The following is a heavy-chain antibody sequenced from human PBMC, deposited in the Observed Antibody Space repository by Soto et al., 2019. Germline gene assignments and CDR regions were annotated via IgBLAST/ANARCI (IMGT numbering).Heavy chain of an antibody. J-gene: IGHJ6*02. V-gene: IGHV3-30-3*01. CDR3: AREATVNYYYYGMDV. CDR2: ISYDGSNK. Sequence: GGSLRLSCAASGFTFSSCAMHWVRQAPGKGLEWVAVISYDGSNKYYADSVKGRFTISRDNSKNTLYLQMNSLRAEDTAVYYCAREATVNYYYYGMDVWGQGTTVTVSS. D-gene: IGHD4-17*01. CDR1: GFTFSSCA.